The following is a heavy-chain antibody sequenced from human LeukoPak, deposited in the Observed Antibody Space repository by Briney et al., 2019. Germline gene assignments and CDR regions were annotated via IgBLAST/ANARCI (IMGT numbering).Heavy chain of an antibody. Sequence: GGSLRLSCAASGFTFGRHAMNWVRQAPGKGLEWVSAIRFSGESTYYADSVKGRFTISRDNSKNTLYLQMDSLRAEDTAVYYCAKDVGTSGNYSPSDYWGQGTLVSVSS. V-gene: IGHV3-23*01. J-gene: IGHJ4*02. CDR2: IRFSGEST. CDR1: GFTFGRHA. D-gene: IGHD3-10*01. CDR3: AKDVGTSGNYSPSDY.